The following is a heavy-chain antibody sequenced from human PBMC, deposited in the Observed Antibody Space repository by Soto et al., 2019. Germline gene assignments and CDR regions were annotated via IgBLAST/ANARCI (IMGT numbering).Heavy chain of an antibody. CDR2: IYYSGST. CDR1: GGSVSSGSYY. D-gene: IGHD4-17*01. CDR3: ARGLTTVTT. Sequence: QVQLQESGPGLVKPSETLSLTCTVSGGSVSSGSYYWSWIRQPPGKGLEWIGYIYYSGSTNHTPARSSRVTTAGDTSKDQFSLTLSSVTAADTAVYYCARGLTTVTTWGQGTLVTVSS. J-gene: IGHJ5*02. V-gene: IGHV4-61*01.